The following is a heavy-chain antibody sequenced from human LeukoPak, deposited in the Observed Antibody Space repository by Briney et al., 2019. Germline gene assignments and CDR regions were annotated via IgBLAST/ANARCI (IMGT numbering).Heavy chain of an antibody. Sequence: GGSLRLSCAAYGFTFSSYSMNWVRQAPGKGLVWVGRIDNDGSDTIYADSVKGRFTVSRDNAKNTLYLQMNSLRVEDTAVYFCARGGFSHAFDVWGQGTVVTVSS. CDR2: IDNDGSDT. V-gene: IGHV3-74*01. J-gene: IGHJ3*01. D-gene: IGHD5-12*01. CDR3: ARGGFSHAFDV. CDR1: GFTFSSYS.